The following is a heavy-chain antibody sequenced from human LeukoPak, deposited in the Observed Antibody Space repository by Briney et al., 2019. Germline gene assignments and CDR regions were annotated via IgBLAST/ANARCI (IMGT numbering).Heavy chain of an antibody. J-gene: IGHJ4*02. CDR3: ARAEGGTSTTFDY. CDR1: GYTFTSYD. V-gene: IGHV1-2*02. CDR2: INPNSGGT. D-gene: IGHD1-26*01. Sequence: GASVKVSCKASGYTFTSYDINWVRQAPGQGLEWMGWINPNSGGTNYAQKFQGRVTMTRDTSISTAYMELSRLRSDDTAVYYCARAEGGTSTTFDYWGQGTLVTVSS.